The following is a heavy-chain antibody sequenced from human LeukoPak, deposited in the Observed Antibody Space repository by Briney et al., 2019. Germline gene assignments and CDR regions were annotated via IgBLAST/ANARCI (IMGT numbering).Heavy chain of an antibody. Sequence: GGSLRLFSAVSGFTFISFSMSWVRQAPGKGLEWFSQISGNGTTTYYADSVRGRFTISSDNSKNMLYLQMDSLRAEDTGLYYFAKDERGHCGGDCYVNWGQGHLVTVSS. V-gene: IGHV3-23*01. CDR3: AKDERGHCGGDCYVN. CDR2: ISGNGTTT. CDR1: GFTFISFS. J-gene: IGHJ4*02. D-gene: IGHD2-21*02.